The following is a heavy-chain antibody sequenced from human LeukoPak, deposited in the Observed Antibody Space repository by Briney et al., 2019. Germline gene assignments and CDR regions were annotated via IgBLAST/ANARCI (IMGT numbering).Heavy chain of an antibody. CDR2: INAGSGDS. CDR3: ARGEGLVEFDY. CDR1: GYTFTNYP. Sequence: GASVKVSCKASGYTFTNYPVRWVRQAPGQRLEWMGWINAGSGDSKYSQKFQGRVTMTTDTSTSTAYMELRSLRSDDTAVYYCARGEGLVEFDYWGQGTLVTVSS. J-gene: IGHJ4*02. D-gene: IGHD3/OR15-3a*01. V-gene: IGHV1-3*01.